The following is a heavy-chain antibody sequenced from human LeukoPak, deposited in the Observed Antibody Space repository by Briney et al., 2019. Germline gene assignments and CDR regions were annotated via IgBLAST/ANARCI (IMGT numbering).Heavy chain of an antibody. V-gene: IGHV4-34*01. J-gene: IGHJ3*02. Sequence: SETLSLTCAVYGGSFSGYYWSWIRQPPGKGLEWIGEINHSGSTNYNPSLKSRVTIPVDTSKNQFSLKLSSVTAADTAVYYCARGRRWLPNRGAFDIWGQGTMVTVSS. CDR1: GGSFSGYY. D-gene: IGHD5-24*01. CDR3: ARGRRWLPNRGAFDI. CDR2: INHSGST.